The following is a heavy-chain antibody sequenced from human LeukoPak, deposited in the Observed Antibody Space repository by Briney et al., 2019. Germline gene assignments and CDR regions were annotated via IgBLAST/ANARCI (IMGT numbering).Heavy chain of an antibody. V-gene: IGHV1-69*13. Sequence: SVKVSCKASGGTFSSYAISWVRQAPGQGLEWMGGIIPIFGTANYAQKFQGRVTITADESTSTAYMELSSLRSEDTAVYYCARCGGSNYLAPHYWGQGTLVTVSS. D-gene: IGHD1-26*01. CDR2: IIPIFGTA. CDR1: GGTFSSYA. J-gene: IGHJ4*02. CDR3: ARCGGSNYLAPHY.